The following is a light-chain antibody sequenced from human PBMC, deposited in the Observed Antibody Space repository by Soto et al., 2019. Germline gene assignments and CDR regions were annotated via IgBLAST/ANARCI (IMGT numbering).Light chain of an antibody. CDR3: ATWDDSLDGHV. J-gene: IGLJ1*01. V-gene: IGLV1-44*01. Sequence: QFVLPQPPSVSGTPGQRVTISCSGSSSNIGSNTVTWYQQFPGTAPRLLIYSNNHRPSGVPDRFSGSKSGTSASLAISGLQSEDEADYYCATWDDSLDGHVFGTGTKVTVL. CDR1: SSNIGSNT. CDR2: SNN.